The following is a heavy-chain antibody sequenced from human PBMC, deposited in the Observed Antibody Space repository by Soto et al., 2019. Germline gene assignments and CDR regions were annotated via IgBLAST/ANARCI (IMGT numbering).Heavy chain of an antibody. CDR3: ARSIAAAGDWFDP. J-gene: IGHJ5*02. Sequence: EVQLVESGGGLVQPGGSLRLSCAASGFTFSDHYMDWFRQAPGKGLEWVGRSRNKPNSYTTEYAASVKGRFTISRDDSKNSLYLQMNSLKTEDTAVYYCARSIAAAGDWFDPWGQGTLVTVSS. D-gene: IGHD6-13*01. CDR1: GFTFSDHY. V-gene: IGHV3-72*01. CDR2: SRNKPNSYTT.